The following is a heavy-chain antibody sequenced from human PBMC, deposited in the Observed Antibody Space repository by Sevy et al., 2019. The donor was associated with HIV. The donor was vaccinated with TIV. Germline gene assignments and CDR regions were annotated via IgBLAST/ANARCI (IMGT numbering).Heavy chain of an antibody. V-gene: IGHV6-1*01. Sequence: SQTLSLTCGISGDSVSSNGVAWNWIRQSPSRGLEWLGRTYYTSRWSSDYAASVKTRITINPDTSKNQLSLQLNSVTPEDTAVSYCARDYIGGSRGGEGFDPWGQGTLVTVSS. CDR3: ARDYIGGSRGGEGFDP. CDR2: TYYTSRWSS. CDR1: GDSVSSNGVA. J-gene: IGHJ5*02. D-gene: IGHD1-26*01.